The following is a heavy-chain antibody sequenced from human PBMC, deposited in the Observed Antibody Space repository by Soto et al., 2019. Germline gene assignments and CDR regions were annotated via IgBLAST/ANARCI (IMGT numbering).Heavy chain of an antibody. V-gene: IGHV3-33*01. J-gene: IGHJ4*02. CDR1: GFTFSSYC. CDR2: IWYDGSNK. CDR3: ARDGYCSGGSCYSVPVFDY. D-gene: IGHD2-15*01. Sequence: QVPLVESGGGVVQPGRSLRLSCAASGFTFSSYCMHWVRQAPGKGLEWVAVIWYDGSNKYYADSVKGRFTISRDNSKNTLYLQMNSLRAEDTAVYYCARDGYCSGGSCYSVPVFDYWGQGTLVTVSS.